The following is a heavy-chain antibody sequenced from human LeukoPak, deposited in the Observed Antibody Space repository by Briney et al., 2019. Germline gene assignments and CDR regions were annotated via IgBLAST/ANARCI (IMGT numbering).Heavy chain of an antibody. CDR2: IYFTGNT. V-gene: IGHV4-38-2*02. J-gene: IGHJ4*02. CDR1: GYSISSGYY. CDR3: ARDGLDYGDYGGGY. D-gene: IGHD4-17*01. Sequence: SGTLSLTCTVSGYSISSGYYWAWIRQPPGRGLERIGSIYFTGNTYYNSSLQSRVIISVDTSNNQFSLQLDSVTAADTAVYYCARDGLDYGDYGGGYWGQGTLVTVSS.